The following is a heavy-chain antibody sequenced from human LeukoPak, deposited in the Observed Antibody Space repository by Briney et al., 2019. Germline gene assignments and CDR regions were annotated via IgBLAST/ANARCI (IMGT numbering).Heavy chain of an antibody. J-gene: IGHJ4*02. V-gene: IGHV1-24*01. CDR1: GYTLTELS. CDR3: ATAVYGDFHFDY. Sequence: ASVKVSCRVSGYTLTELSMHGVLQAPGKGLEWMGGFDPEDGETIYAQKFQGRVTMTEDTSTDTAYMELSSLRSEDTAVYFCATAVYGDFHFDYWGQGNLVTVSS. D-gene: IGHD4-17*01. CDR2: FDPEDGET.